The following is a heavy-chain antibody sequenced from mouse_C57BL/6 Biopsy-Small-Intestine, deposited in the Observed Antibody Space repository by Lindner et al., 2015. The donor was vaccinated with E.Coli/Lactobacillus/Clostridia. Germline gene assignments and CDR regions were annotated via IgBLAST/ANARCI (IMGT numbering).Heavy chain of an antibody. Sequence: VQLQESGAELVKPGASVKISCKASGYAFSSYWMNWVKQRPGKGLEWIGQIYPGDGDTNYNGKFKGKATLTADKSSSTAYMQLSSLTSEDSAVYFCARSGHYSKGYFDVWGTGTTVTVSS. D-gene: IGHD2-5*01. CDR1: GYAFSSYW. J-gene: IGHJ1*03. CDR3: ARSGHYSKGYFDV. CDR2: IYPGDGDT. V-gene: IGHV1-80*01.